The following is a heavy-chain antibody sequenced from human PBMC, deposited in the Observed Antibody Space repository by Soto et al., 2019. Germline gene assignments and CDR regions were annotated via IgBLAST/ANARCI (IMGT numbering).Heavy chain of an antibody. Sequence: ASVKVSCKASGYTFTSYYMHWVRQAPGQGLEWMGIINPSGGSTSYAQKFQGRVTMTRDTSTSTVYMELSSLRSEDTAVYYCARGPPVYYDSSGEFDYWGQGTLVTAPQ. V-gene: IGHV1-46*01. CDR1: GYTFTSYY. D-gene: IGHD3-22*01. J-gene: IGHJ4*02. CDR3: ARGPPVYYDSSGEFDY. CDR2: INPSGGST.